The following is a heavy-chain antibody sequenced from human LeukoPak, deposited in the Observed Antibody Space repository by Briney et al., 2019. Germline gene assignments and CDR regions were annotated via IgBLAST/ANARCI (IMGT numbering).Heavy chain of an antibody. CDR3: ARIWAEFQLVFDF. Sequence: ASVKVSCKAPGYTFTSYLFSWVRQVPGQGLEWMGWISGHNSNTDYAQKFKDRVTLTTDTSTSTAYMELRSLTSDDTAVYYCARIWAEFQLVFDFWGQGTLVTVSP. CDR2: ISGHNSNT. CDR1: GYTFTSYL. J-gene: IGHJ4*02. V-gene: IGHV1-18*01. D-gene: IGHD6-13*01.